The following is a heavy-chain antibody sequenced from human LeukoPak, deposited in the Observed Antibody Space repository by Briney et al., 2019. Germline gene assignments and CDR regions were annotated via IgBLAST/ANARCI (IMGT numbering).Heavy chain of an antibody. D-gene: IGHD5-18*01. CDR2: ICGSGGST. J-gene: IGHJ4*01. V-gene: IGHV3-23*01. Sequence: GGSLRLSCAASGFTFSSYAMSWVRQPPGKGLEWVSAICGSGGSTYYAASVKGRFTISRDNSKNTLYLQMNSLRAEDTCLYYWANPSPVDTAMPPDYWGHGDLVTVSS. CDR1: GFTFSSYA. CDR3: ANPSPVDTAMPPDY.